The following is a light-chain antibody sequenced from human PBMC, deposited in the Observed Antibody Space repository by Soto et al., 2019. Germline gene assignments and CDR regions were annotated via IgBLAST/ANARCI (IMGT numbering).Light chain of an antibody. CDR1: QSVSSN. J-gene: IGKJ4*01. Sequence: EIVMTQSPATLSVSPGERATLSCRASQSVSSNLAWYQQKPGQAPKLLMFGASTRATGIPVRFSGSGSGTEFTLTISSLESEDFAVYYCQQYNNWPPLTFGGGTKVDIK. CDR3: QQYNNWPPLT. V-gene: IGKV3-15*01. CDR2: GAS.